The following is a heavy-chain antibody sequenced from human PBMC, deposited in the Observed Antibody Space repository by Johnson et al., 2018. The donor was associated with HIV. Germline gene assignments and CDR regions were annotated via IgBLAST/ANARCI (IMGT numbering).Heavy chain of an antibody. V-gene: IGHV3-7*01. Sequence: VQLVESGGGLIQPGWSLRLSCAASGFTFSSYWMNWVRQAPGKGLEWVANIKEDVSERYYVDSVKGRFTISRDNAKNSLSLQMDSLRAEDTAVYYCARDSVILVDGAFDIWGQGTMVTVSS. CDR3: ARDSVILVDGAFDI. CDR1: GFTFSSYW. D-gene: IGHD2-15*01. CDR2: IKEDVSER. J-gene: IGHJ3*02.